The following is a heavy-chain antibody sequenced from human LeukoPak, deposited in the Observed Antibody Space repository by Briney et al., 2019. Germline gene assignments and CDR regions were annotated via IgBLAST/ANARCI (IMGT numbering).Heavy chain of an antibody. Sequence: SETLSLTCTVSGGSISSGDYYWSWIRQPPGKGLEWIGYIYYSGSTYYNPSLKSRVTISVDTSKNQFSLKLSSVTAAETAVYYCARVTYYYGSGSYYIVNRFDPWGQGTLVTVSS. D-gene: IGHD3-10*01. J-gene: IGHJ5*02. V-gene: IGHV4-30-4*01. CDR3: ARVTYYYGSGSYYIVNRFDP. CDR2: IYYSGST. CDR1: GGSISSGDYY.